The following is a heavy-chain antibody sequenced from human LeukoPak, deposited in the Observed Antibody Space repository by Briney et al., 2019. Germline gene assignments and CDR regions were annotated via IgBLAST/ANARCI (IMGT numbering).Heavy chain of an antibody. Sequence: GASVKVSCKASGYTFTGYYMHWVRQAPGQGLEWMGWINPNSGGTNYAQKFQGRVTMTRDTSISTAYMELRSLRSDDTAVYYCAREGGWENDAFDIWGQGTMVTVSS. D-gene: IGHD1-26*01. CDR2: INPNSGGT. CDR1: GYTFTGYY. J-gene: IGHJ3*02. CDR3: AREGGWENDAFDI. V-gene: IGHV1-2*02.